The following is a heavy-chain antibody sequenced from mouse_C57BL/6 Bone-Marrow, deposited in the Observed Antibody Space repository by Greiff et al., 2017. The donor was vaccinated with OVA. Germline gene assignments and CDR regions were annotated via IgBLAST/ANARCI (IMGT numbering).Heavy chain of an antibody. V-gene: IGHV1-62-3*01. CDR1: GYTFTSYW. Sequence: VQLQQPGAELVKPGASVKLSCKASGYTFTSYWMHWVKQRPGRGLEWIGRLDPNSGSTNYNEKFKSKATLTVDNSTSTAYLQLSSLTSEDSAVYDCARTSYYYGSSPFAYWGQGTLVTVSA. CDR3: ARTSYYYGSSPFAY. CDR2: LDPNSGST. J-gene: IGHJ3*01. D-gene: IGHD1-1*01.